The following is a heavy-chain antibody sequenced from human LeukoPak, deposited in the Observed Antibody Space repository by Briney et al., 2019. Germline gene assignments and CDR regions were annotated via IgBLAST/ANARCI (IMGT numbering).Heavy chain of an antibody. V-gene: IGHV3-30-3*01. CDR1: GFTFSSYA. CDR3: ARDKEGEIAVVPAVMGY. J-gene: IGHJ4*02. CDR2: ISYDGSNK. Sequence: PGGSLRLSCAASGFTFSSYAMHWVRQAPGKGLEWVAVISYDGSNKYYADSVKGRFTISRDNSKNTLYLQMNSLRAEDTAVYYCARDKEGEIAVVPAVMGYWGRGTLVTVSS. D-gene: IGHD2-2*01.